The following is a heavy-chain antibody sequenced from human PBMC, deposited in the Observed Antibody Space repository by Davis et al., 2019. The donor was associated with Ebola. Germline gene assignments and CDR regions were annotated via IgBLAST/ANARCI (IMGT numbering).Heavy chain of an antibody. CDR1: ACSISPYY. J-gene: IGHJ4*02. CDR2: LQDSGSP. Sequence: MPSGSLTLSCTVSACSISPYYFTWIRQSPGTGLEWVGSLQDSGSPIYNPSLKSRVTLSVDRSTNQFSLKLTSVTAADTAGDYGARGNYAGSSFDYWGQGTPVIVSS. D-gene: IGHD1-14*01. V-gene: IGHV4-4*09. CDR3: ARGNYAGSSFDY.